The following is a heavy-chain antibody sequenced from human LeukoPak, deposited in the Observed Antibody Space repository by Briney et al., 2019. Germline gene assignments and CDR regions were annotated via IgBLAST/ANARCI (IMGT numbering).Heavy chain of an antibody. CDR3: ARGPDVIIAATGFWFDP. D-gene: IGHD2-15*01. CDR1: GFTFSSYW. V-gene: IGHV3-7*03. Sequence: GGSLRLSCAASGFTFSSYWMSWVRQAPGKGLEWVANIKQDGSEKYYVDSVKGGFTISRDNAKNSLYLQMNSLRADDTAVYYCARGPDVIIAATGFWFDPWGQGTLVTVSS. J-gene: IGHJ5*02. CDR2: IKQDGSEK.